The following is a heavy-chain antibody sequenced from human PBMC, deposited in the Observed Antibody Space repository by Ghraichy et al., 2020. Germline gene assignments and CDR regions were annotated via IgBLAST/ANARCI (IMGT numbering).Heavy chain of an antibody. D-gene: IGHD6-19*01. V-gene: IGHV3-23*01. CDR1: GFTFSSYA. J-gene: IGHJ4*02. CDR3: AKDAGYSSGWYSPYFDY. CDR2: ISGSGGST. Sequence: GGSLRLSCAASGFTFSSYAMSWVRQAPGKGLEWVSAISGSGGSTYYADSVKGRFTISRDNSKNTLYLQMNSLRAEDTAVYYCAKDAGYSSGWYSPYFDYWGQGTLVTVSS.